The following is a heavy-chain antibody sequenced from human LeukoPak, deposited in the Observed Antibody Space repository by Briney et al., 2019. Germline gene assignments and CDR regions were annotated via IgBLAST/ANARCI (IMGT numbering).Heavy chain of an antibody. CDR3: ARGSSGWFDY. CDR1: GFTFSDYY. J-gene: IGHJ4*02. D-gene: IGHD6-19*01. Sequence: PGRSLRLSCAASGFTFSDYYMSWIRQAPGKGLEWVSYISSSSSYTNYADSVKGRFTISRDNAKNSLYLQMNSLRAEDTAVYYCARGSSGWFDYWGQGTLVTVSS. V-gene: IGHV3-11*05. CDR2: ISSSSSYT.